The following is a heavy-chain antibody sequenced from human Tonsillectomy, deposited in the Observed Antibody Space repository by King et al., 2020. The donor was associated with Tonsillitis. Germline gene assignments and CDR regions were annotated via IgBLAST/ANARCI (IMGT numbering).Heavy chain of an antibody. D-gene: IGHD2-15*01. V-gene: IGHV4-38-2*02. CDR1: DYSISSGYY. J-gene: IGHJ5*02. CDR3: ARDLGYGSAGSCLYNWFDP. Sequence: QLQESGPGLVKPSETLSLTCAVSDYSISSGYYWGWIRQPPGKGLEWIGSIFHSGSTYYNPSLKSRVTISMDTSNNQFSLKLHSVTAADTAVYYWARDLGYGSAGSCLYNWFDPWGQGTLVIVSS. CDR2: IFHSGST.